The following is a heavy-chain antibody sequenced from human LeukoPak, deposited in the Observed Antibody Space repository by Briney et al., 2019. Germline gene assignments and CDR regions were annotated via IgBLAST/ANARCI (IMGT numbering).Heavy chain of an antibody. CDR2: IYYSGST. D-gene: IGHD3-22*01. J-gene: IGHJ4*02. Sequence: SETLSLTCTVSGGSVSSGSYYWSWIRQPPGTGLEWIGYIYYSGSTNYNPSLKSRVTISVDTSKNQFSLKLSSVTAADTAVYYCARGTYYYDSSGYYYSDQFNFDYWGQGTLVTVSS. CDR1: GGSVSSGSYY. CDR3: ARGTYYYDSSGYYYSDQFNFDY. V-gene: IGHV4-61*01.